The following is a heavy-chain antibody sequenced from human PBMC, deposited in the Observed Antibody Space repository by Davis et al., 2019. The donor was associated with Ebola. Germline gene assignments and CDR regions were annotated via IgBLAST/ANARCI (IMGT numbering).Heavy chain of an antibody. V-gene: IGHV3-30*18. CDR1: GFTFSSYS. D-gene: IGHD2-2*01. CDR2: ISYDGSNK. CDR3: AKGLVVPAD. J-gene: IGHJ4*02. Sequence: GESLKISCAASGFTFSSYSMNWVRQAPGKGLEWVAVISYDGSNKYYADSVKGRFTISRDNSKNTLYLQMNSLRAEDTAVYYCAKGLVVPADWGQGTLVTVSS.